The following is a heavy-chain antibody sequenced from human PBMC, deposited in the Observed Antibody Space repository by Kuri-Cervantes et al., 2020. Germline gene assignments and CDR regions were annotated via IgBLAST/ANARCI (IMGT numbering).Heavy chain of an antibody. D-gene: IGHD3-22*01. J-gene: IGHJ2*01. V-gene: IGHV3-13*01. CDR1: GFTFSSYD. CDR2: IGTAGDT. Sequence: GGSLRLSCAASGFTFSSYDMHWVRQATGKGLEWVSAIGTAGDTYYPGSVKGRFTISRENAKNSLYLQMNSLTAADTALYYCARARRSPWRGYSYDSSGSSKYFDLWGRATVVTVSS. CDR3: ARARRSPWRGYSYDSSGSSKYFDL.